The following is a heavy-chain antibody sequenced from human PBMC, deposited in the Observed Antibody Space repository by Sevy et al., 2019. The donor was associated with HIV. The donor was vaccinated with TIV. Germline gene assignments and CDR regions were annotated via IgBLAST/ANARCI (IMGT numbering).Heavy chain of an antibody. CDR3: SKGNSGSFDY. CDR2: IKQDESEK. J-gene: IGHJ4*02. Sequence: GGSLRLSCAASGFSFSNYWMHWVRQAPGKGLEWVANIKQDESEKYYVASMKGRFTISSDNAKNSVYLEMNSLRPEYTAIYYCSKGNSGSFDYWGQGTLVTVSS. V-gene: IGHV3-7*01. D-gene: IGHD3-22*01. CDR1: GFSFSNYW.